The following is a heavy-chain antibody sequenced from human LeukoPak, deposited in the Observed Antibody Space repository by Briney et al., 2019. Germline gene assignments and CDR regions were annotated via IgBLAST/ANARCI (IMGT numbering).Heavy chain of an antibody. CDR2: IYYSGST. D-gene: IGHD6-13*01. Sequence: TSETLSLTCTVSGGSISSYYWSWIRQPPGKGLEWIGYIYYSGSTNYNPSLKSRVTISVDTSKSQFALKLSSVTAADTAVYYCASEGFYNSRSYFDHWGQGTLVTVSS. V-gene: IGHV4-59*01. CDR3: ASEGFYNSRSYFDH. CDR1: GGSISSYY. J-gene: IGHJ4*02.